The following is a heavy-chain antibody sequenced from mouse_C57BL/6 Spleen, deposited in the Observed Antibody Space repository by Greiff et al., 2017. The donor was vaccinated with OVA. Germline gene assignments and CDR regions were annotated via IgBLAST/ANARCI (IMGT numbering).Heavy chain of an antibody. CDR2: IHPNSGST. D-gene: IGHD4-1*01. CDR3: ARSWDGVYYFDY. J-gene: IGHJ2*01. Sequence: VQLQQPGAELVKPGASVKLSCKASGYTFTSYWMHWVKQRPGQGLEWIGMIHPNSGSTNYNEKFKSKATLTVDKSSSTAYMQLSSLTSEDSAVYYWARSWDGVYYFDYWGQGTTLTVSS. V-gene: IGHV1-64*01. CDR1: GYTFTSYW.